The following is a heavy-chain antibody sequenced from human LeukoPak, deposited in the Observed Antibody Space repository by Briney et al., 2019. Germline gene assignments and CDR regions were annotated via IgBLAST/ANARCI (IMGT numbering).Heavy chain of an antibody. CDR2: IYSSGTT. J-gene: IGHJ4*02. CDR3: AKYPFGSDYFAY. Sequence: ETLSLTCTVSGGSISGYYWSWIRQSAGKGLEWIGRIYSSGTTNYNPSLRSRVSMSVDTSNNQFSLNLDSVTAADSAVYYCAKYPFGSDYFAYWGRGTLVTVSS. D-gene: IGHD3-10*01. CDR1: GGSISGYY. V-gene: IGHV4-4*07.